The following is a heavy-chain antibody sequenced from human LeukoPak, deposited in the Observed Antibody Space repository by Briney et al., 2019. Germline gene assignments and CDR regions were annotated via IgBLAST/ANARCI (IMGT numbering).Heavy chain of an antibody. CDR1: GFTFDGYG. Sequence: GGSLRLSCAASGFTFDGYGMYWVRQAPGKGLEWVSGITWNSDDMAYADSVRGRFTISRDNAKNCLYLQMNSLRVEDTALYYCTKVTDWRTGFDYWGQGTLVTVSS. CDR3: TKVTDWRTGFDY. CDR2: ITWNSDDM. D-gene: IGHD3-9*01. J-gene: IGHJ4*02. V-gene: IGHV3-9*01.